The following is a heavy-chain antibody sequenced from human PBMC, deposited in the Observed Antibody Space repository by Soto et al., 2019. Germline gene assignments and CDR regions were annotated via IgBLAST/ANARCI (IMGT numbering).Heavy chain of an antibody. D-gene: IGHD3-22*01. J-gene: IGHJ4*02. V-gene: IGHV4-59*01. CDR3: ARANYYYDRSGYLYYFDY. CDR2: IYYSGST. Sequence: SETLSLTCTVSGGSISTYYWSWIRQPPGKGLEWIGYIYYSGSTNYNPSLKSRGTISVDTSKNQFSLKLRSVTAADTAVYYCARANYYYDRSGYLYYFDYWGQGTLVTVSS. CDR1: GGSISTYY.